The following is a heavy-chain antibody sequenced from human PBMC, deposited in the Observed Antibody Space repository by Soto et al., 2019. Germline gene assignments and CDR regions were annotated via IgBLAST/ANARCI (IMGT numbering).Heavy chain of an antibody. V-gene: IGHV1-8*01. J-gene: IGHJ4*02. CDR3: ARGVSAGVDY. D-gene: IGHD1-26*01. CDR2: MEPSTGRT. CDR1: GYSFTSLD. Sequence: QVQLVQSGAEVREPGASVKVSCKASGYSFTSLDINWVRQTAGQGLERMGWMEPSTGRTGYAQKFQGRVTMTRDTSINRAYRERTTLTSDDTAFYYCARGVSAGVDYWGQGTLVIVSS.